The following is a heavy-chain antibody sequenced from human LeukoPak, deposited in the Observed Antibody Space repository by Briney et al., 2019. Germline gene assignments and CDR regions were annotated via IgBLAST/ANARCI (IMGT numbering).Heavy chain of an antibody. V-gene: IGHV3-30*02. Sequence: PGGSLRLFCAASGFTFSSYGMHWVRQAPGKGLEWVAFIRYDGSNKYYADSVKGRFTISRDNSKNTLYLQMHSLRAEDSAFYYCARDMTAHSSAVSGVPGDYWGQGTLVTVSS. CDR1: GFTFSSYG. CDR3: ARDMTAHSSAVSGVPGDY. D-gene: IGHD2-21*02. J-gene: IGHJ4*02. CDR2: IRYDGSNK.